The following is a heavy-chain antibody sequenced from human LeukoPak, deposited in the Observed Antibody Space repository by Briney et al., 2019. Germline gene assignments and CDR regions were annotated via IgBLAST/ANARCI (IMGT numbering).Heavy chain of an antibody. Sequence: PGGSLRLSCAGAGFTFDDSVMHWVRQAPGKGLEWVSTINWNSGNIGYADSVKGRFTISRDNSKNTLYLQMNSLRAEDTTVYYCARDRADYYYGMDVWGQGTTVTVSS. CDR3: ARDRADYYYGMDV. CDR1: GFTFDDSV. CDR2: INWNSGNI. J-gene: IGHJ6*02. V-gene: IGHV3-9*01.